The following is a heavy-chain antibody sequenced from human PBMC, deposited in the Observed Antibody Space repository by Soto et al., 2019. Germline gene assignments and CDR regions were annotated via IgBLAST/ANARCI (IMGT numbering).Heavy chain of an antibody. CDR1: GFTFSNFW. CDR3: ASHGSGDYFWFDP. CDR2: ASPDGSIT. D-gene: IGHD4-17*01. Sequence: GGSLRLSCAASGFTFSNFWMHWVRQAPGKGLVWVSRASPDGSITSYADSVKGRFTISRDNAKNTLYMEVNSLRAEDTAVYYCASHGSGDYFWFDPWGQGTLVTVSS. J-gene: IGHJ5*02. V-gene: IGHV3-74*01.